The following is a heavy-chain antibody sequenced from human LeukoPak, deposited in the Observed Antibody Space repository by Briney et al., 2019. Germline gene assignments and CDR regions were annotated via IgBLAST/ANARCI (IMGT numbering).Heavy chain of an antibody. J-gene: IGHJ5*02. D-gene: IGHD3-10*01. Sequence: GGSLRLSCAASGFTFSSYSMNWVRQAPGKGLEWVSYIGSNIYYADSVKGRFTISRDNAKSSLFLQMDSLRAEDTAVYYCARDLVLWLGDSSLGENHWGQGTLVTVSS. V-gene: IGHV3-48*01. CDR3: ARDLVLWLGDSSLGENH. CDR1: GFTFSSYS. CDR2: IGSNI.